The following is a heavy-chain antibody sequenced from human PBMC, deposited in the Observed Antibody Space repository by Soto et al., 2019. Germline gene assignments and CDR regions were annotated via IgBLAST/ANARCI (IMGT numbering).Heavy chain of an antibody. Sequence: SVKVSCKASGGTFSNFAINWVRQAPGQGLEWMGGIIPVFGKAKYAQKFQGRVQFTADESSSTAYMEVNSLTSEDTAVYYCARGSPTTVTTWFDPWGQGTLVTVSS. CDR3: ARGSPTTVTTWFDP. CDR1: GGTFSNFA. V-gene: IGHV1-69*13. J-gene: IGHJ5*02. CDR2: IIPVFGKA. D-gene: IGHD4-17*01.